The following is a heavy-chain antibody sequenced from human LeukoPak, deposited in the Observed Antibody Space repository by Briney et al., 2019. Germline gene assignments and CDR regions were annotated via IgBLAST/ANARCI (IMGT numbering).Heavy chain of an antibody. D-gene: IGHD3-9*01. CDR1: GYTFTGYY. J-gene: IGHJ4*02. CDR2: INPNSGGT. Sequence: ASVKVSCKASGYTFTGYYMHWVRQAPGQGLEWMGWINPNSGGTNYAQKFQGWATMTRDTSISTAYMELSRLRSDDTAVYYCARGGGGTYYDILTGYYAPLDYWGQGTLVTVSS. V-gene: IGHV1-2*04. CDR3: ARGGGGTYYDILTGYYAPLDY.